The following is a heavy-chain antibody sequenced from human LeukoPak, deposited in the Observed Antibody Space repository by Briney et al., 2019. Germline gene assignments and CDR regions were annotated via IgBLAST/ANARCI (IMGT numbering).Heavy chain of an antibody. CDR1: GFTFSRFE. V-gene: IGHV3-48*03. J-gene: IGHJ4*02. CDR3: ASKSKYYDLWSGFRPASFDQ. CDR2: ISSSGSTI. D-gene: IGHD3-3*01. Sequence: PGGSLRLSCAASGFTFSRFEMNWVRQAPGKGLEWVSYISSSGSTIYYADSVKGRFTISRDNAKNSLYLQMNSLRAEDTAVYYCASKSKYYDLWSGFRPASFDQWGQGNLVTVSS.